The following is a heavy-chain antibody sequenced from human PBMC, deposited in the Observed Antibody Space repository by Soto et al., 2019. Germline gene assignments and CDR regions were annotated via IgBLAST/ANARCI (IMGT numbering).Heavy chain of an antibody. V-gene: IGHV1-2*02. CDR1: GYTFTGYY. CDR3: AKAGVIDAPQPYNWFDP. Sequence: GASVKVSCKASGYTFTGYYLHWVRQAPGQGLEWMGWINPKNGGTKYGQKFQGRVTMTRDTSINTAYMELTGLKSDDTAVYYCAKAGVIDAPQPYNWFDPWGQGVLVTVSS. CDR2: INPKNGGT. J-gene: IGHJ5*02. D-gene: IGHD2-21*01.